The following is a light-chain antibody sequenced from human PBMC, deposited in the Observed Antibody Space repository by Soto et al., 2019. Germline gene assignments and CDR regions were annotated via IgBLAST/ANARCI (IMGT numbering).Light chain of an antibody. J-gene: IGKJ4*01. CDR1: QTISNT. CDR2: AES. CDR3: QYYNNWLAT. Sequence: VMTQSPATLSLSPGDKVSLSCRANQTISNTLAWYQQKTGQAPRLLIYAESTRATGVSDRLSGSGSGTELTLTISSLQSEDFTIYYCQYYNNWLATCGGGTKVDIK. V-gene: IGKV3-15*01.